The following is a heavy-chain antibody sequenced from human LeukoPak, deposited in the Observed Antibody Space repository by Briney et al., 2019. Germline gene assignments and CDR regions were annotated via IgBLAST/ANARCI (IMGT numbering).Heavy chain of an antibody. J-gene: IGHJ4*02. CDR1: GFTFSSYG. Sequence: GGSLRLSCAASGFTFSSYGMHWVRQAPGKGLEWVAVISYDGSNKYYADSVKGRFTISRDNPKNTLYLQMNSLRAEDTAVYYCAKFWNGVDYWGQGTLVTVSS. CDR2: ISYDGSNK. D-gene: IGHD1-1*01. CDR3: AKFWNGVDY. V-gene: IGHV3-30*18.